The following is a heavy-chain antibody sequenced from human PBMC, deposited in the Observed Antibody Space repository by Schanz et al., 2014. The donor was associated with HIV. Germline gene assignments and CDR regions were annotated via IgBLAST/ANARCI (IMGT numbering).Heavy chain of an antibody. V-gene: IGHV3-9*01. CDR2: ISWNSGSI. CDR3: ARDTVRGVKDSMDV. D-gene: IGHD3-10*01. Sequence: EVQLVESGGGLVKPGGSLRLSCAASGFTFDEYAMHWVRQAPGKGLEWVSSISWNSGSIDYADSAKGRFTISRDNAKNSLYLQMNSLRAEDTAVYYCARDTVRGVKDSMDVWGQGTTVTVSS. J-gene: IGHJ6*02. CDR1: GFTFDEYA.